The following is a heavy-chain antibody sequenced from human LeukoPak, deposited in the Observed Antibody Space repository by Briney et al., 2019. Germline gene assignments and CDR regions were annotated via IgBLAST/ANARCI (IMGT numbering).Heavy chain of an antibody. J-gene: IGHJ4*02. CDR1: GGSISSYY. CDR2: IYTSGST. Sequence: SETLSLTCTVSGGSISSYYWSWIRQPAGKGLEWIGRIYTSGSTNYNPSLKSRVTMSVDTSKNQFSLKPSSVTAADTAVYYCARGVLGSGWVPVRFDYWGQGTLVTVSS. CDR3: ARGVLGSGWVPVRFDY. D-gene: IGHD6-19*01. V-gene: IGHV4-4*07.